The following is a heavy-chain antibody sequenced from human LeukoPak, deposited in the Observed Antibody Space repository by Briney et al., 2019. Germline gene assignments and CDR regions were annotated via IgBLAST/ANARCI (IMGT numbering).Heavy chain of an antibody. V-gene: IGHV3-53*01. Sequence: GGSLRLSCAASGFTVSSNYMSWVRQAPGKGLEWVSVYSGGSTYYADSVKGRFTISRDNSKSTLYIQMNSLRAEDTAVYYCARATLGGGTPYYYYMDVWGKGTTVTVSS. CDR1: GFTVSSNY. D-gene: IGHD2-15*01. CDR3: ARATLGGGTPYYYYMDV. CDR2: YSGGST. J-gene: IGHJ6*03.